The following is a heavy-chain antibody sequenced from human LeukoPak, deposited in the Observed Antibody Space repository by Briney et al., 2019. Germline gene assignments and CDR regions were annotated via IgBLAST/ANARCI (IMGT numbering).Heavy chain of an antibody. CDR2: ISGSSYTT. J-gene: IGHJ2*01. CDR1: GFIFSNYA. D-gene: IGHD6-19*01. Sequence: QPGGSLRLSCAASGFIFSNYAMGWVRLAPGKGLEWVSSISGSSYTTYYADSVKGRFTISRDNSKNTLYLQMNSLRAEDTAVYYCSVAGSGLYWYFDLWGRGTLVTVSS. CDR3: SVAGSGLYWYFDL. V-gene: IGHV3-23*01.